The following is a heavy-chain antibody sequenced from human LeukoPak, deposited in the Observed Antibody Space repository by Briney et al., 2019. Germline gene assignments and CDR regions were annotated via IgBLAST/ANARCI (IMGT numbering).Heavy chain of an antibody. D-gene: IGHD4-17*01. CDR1: GFSVSSNY. J-gene: IGHJ4*02. Sequence: GGSLRLSCAASGFSVSSNYMSWVRQAPGKGLEWVSVIYAAGTTYYADSVKGRFIISRDNSKNTLNLQMNSLRAGDTAVYYCARDFYGDPFDCWGQGTLVTVSS. V-gene: IGHV3-53*01. CDR2: IYAAGTT. CDR3: ARDFYGDPFDC.